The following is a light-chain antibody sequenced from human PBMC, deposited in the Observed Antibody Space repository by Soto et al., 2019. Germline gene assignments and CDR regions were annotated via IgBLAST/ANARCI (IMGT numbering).Light chain of an antibody. Sequence: EIVLTQSPGTLSLSPGERATLSCRASQSVSNNYLAWYQQKPGQAPRLLIYGASNRATGIPARFSGSGSGRDFTLTIDSLEPEDFAIYYCQQRNIRRTFGQGTRLEIK. CDR2: GAS. CDR1: QSVSNNY. CDR3: QQRNIRRT. V-gene: IGKV3-11*02. J-gene: IGKJ5*01.